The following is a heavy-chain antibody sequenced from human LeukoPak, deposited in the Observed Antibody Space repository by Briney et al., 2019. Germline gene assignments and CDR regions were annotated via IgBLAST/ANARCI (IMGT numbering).Heavy chain of an antibody. J-gene: IGHJ5*02. D-gene: IGHD1-26*01. Sequence: PSETLSLTCAVYGGSFSGYYWSWIRQPPGKGLEWIGEINHSGSTNYNPSLKSRVTISVDTSKNRFSLKLTSVTAADTAVYYCARDMERHPFNWFDPWGQGTLVTVSS. V-gene: IGHV4-34*01. CDR1: GGSFSGYY. CDR3: ARDMERHPFNWFDP. CDR2: INHSGST.